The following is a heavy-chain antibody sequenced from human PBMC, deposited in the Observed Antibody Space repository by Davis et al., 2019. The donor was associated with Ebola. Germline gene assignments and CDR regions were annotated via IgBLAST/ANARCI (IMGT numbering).Heavy chain of an antibody. CDR3: ARDRGDIVVVVAAPILFDP. Sequence: AASVKVSCKASGYTFTSYGISWVRQAPGQGLEWMGIINPSGGSTSYAQKFQGRVTMTRDTSTSTVYMELSSLRSDDTAVYYCARDRGDIVVVVAAPILFDPWGQGTLVTVSS. CDR2: INPSGGST. CDR1: GYTFTSYG. D-gene: IGHD2-15*01. V-gene: IGHV1-46*01. J-gene: IGHJ5*02.